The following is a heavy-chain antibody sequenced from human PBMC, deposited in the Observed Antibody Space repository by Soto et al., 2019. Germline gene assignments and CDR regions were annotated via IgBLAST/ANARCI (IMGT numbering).Heavy chain of an antibody. CDR3: AKGSADSRPYYFAS. V-gene: IGHV3-23*01. CDR2: ITGSGSDT. Sequence: GGSLRLSCAASGFTFRNYAMSWVRQAPAKGLEWFSAITGSGSDTYHADSVKGRFTISRDNSNNLLYLQMNSLGADDTAVYYCAKGSADSRPYYFASWGQGTLVTVS. CDR1: GFTFRNYA. D-gene: IGHD3-22*01. J-gene: IGHJ4*02.